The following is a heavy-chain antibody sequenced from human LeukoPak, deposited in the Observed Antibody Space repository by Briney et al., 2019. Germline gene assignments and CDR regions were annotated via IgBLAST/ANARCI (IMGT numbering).Heavy chain of an antibody. J-gene: IGHJ4*02. CDR2: IYYSGST. V-gene: IGHV4-39*07. Sequence: SETLSLTCTVSGGSISSSSYYWGWIRQPPGKGLEWIGSIYYSGSTYYNPSLKSRVTISVDTSKNQFSLKLSSVTAADTAVYYCASMYYYDSTPWDYWGQGTLVTVSS. D-gene: IGHD3-22*01. CDR3: ASMYYYDSTPWDY. CDR1: GGSISSSSYY.